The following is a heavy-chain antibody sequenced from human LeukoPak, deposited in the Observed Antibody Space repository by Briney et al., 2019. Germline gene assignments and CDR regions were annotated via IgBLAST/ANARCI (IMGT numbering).Heavy chain of an antibody. V-gene: IGHV4-59*01. CDR2: IYYSGST. J-gene: IGHJ4*02. D-gene: IGHD2-15*01. CDR3: ARVGELYYFDY. CDR1: GGSTSSYY. Sequence: SETLSLTCTVSGGSTSSYYWSWVRQPPGKGLEWIGYIYYSGSTNYNPSLKSRVTISVDTSKNQFSLKLSSVTAADTAVYYCARVGELYYFDYWGQGTLVTVSS.